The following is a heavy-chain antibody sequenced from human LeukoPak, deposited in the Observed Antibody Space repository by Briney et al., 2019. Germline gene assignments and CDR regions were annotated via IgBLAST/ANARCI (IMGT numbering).Heavy chain of an antibody. D-gene: IGHD5-24*01. CDR2: INSDGSWT. V-gene: IGHV3-74*01. CDR1: GNYW. Sequence: GGSLRLSCAASGNYWMHWVRQAPGKGLVWVSHINSDGSWTGYADSVKGRFTISRDDSKNTLYLHMSSLRPEDTAIYYCYCRDDLPAWGQGTLVTISS. CDR3: YCRDDLPA. J-gene: IGHJ5*02.